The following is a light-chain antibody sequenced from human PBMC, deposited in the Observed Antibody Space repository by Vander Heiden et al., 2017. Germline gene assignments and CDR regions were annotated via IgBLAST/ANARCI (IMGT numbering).Light chain of an antibody. CDR2: DAS. CDR1: QSVSSS. CDR3: QQRSNWPLDT. Sequence: EVVLTQSPDTLSLSPGERATLSCRASQSVSSSLGWYQQKPGQAPRLFIYDASNRATGIPDRFSGSGSGTDFTLTITSLEPEDFAVYYCQQRSNWPLDTFGGGTKVEIK. J-gene: IGKJ4*01. V-gene: IGKV3-11*01.